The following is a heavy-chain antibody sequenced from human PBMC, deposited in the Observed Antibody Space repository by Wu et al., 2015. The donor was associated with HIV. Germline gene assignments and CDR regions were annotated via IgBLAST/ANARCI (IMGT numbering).Heavy chain of an antibody. CDR3: ARDEGGSGSWGAFDI. CDR2: INPNSGGT. Sequence: QVQLVQSGAEVKKPGASVKVSCQASGYTFTDYYIHWVRQAPGQGLEWMGWINPNSGGTNYAQKFQGRVTLTRDTSIDTAYMELSRLTSDDTAVYYCARDEGGSGSWGAFDIVGPRDNGHRLF. J-gene: IGHJ3*02. V-gene: IGHV1-2*02. CDR1: GYTFTDYY. D-gene: IGHD3-10*01.